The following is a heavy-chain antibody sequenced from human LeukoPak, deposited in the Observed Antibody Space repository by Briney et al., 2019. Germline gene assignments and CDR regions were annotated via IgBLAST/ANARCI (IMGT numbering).Heavy chain of an antibody. V-gene: IGHV1-18*01. CDR3: ARSHSGSLRAPFDY. J-gene: IGHJ4*02. CDR2: ISPYNGNT. Sequence: ASVKVSCKASGYTFTNYGIIWVRQAPGQGLEWMGWISPYNGNTKYPQNVHDRVTLTTETSTSTAYMELRSLTYDDTAVYFCARSHSGSLRAPFDYWGQGTLITVSS. D-gene: IGHD1-26*01. CDR1: GYTFTNYG.